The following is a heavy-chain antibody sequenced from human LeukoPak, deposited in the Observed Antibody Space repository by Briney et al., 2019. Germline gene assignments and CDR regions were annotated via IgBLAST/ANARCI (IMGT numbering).Heavy chain of an antibody. CDR1: GFSFSSYS. D-gene: IGHD3-10*01. Sequence: PGGSLRLSCAASGFSFSSYSMKWVRQAPGKGLEWVSSISSSSNYIYYADSVKGRFTISRDNAKNSLYLQMNSLRAEDTALYYCAKEASMGFGAFDYWGQGTLVTVSS. J-gene: IGHJ4*02. V-gene: IGHV3-21*04. CDR3: AKEASMGFGAFDY. CDR2: ISSSSNYI.